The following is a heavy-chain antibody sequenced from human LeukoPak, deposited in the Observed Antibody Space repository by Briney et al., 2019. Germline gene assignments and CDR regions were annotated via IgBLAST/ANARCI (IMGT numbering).Heavy chain of an antibody. CDR1: GFTFSSYS. CDR3: ARDSTYYYDSSGYPQFDY. V-gene: IGHV3-21*01. Sequence: GGSLRLSCAASGFTFSSYSMNWVRQAPGKGLEWVSSISSSSSNIYYADSVKGRFTISRDNAKNSLYLQMNSLRAEDTAVYYCARDSTYYYDSSGYPQFDYWGQGTLVTVSS. D-gene: IGHD3-22*01. J-gene: IGHJ4*02. CDR2: ISSSSSNI.